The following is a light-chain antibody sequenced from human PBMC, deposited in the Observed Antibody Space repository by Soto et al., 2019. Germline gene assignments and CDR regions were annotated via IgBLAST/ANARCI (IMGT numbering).Light chain of an antibody. CDR3: SSYTSSSTLVV. Sequence: QSALTRPASVSGSPGQSITISCTGTSSDVGGYNYVSWYQQHPGKAPKLMIHDVSNRPSGVSNRFSGSKSGNTASLTISGLQAEDEADYYCSSYTSSSTLVVFGGGTKLTVL. CDR1: SSDVGGYNY. V-gene: IGLV2-14*01. CDR2: DVS. J-gene: IGLJ2*01.